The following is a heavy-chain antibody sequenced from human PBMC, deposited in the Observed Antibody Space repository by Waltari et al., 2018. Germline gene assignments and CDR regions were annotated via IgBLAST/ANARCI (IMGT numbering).Heavy chain of an antibody. CDR2: ISSSGSI. D-gene: IGHD6-13*01. CDR1: GDPVPSFY. V-gene: IGHV4-4*07. Sequence: QVQLQESGPGRVKPSETLSLPCSVPGDPVPSFYLSWIRQPAGKGLEWIGRISSSGSIDYNPSLRRRVTMSLEMSKNQFSLQLASVTAADTAVYFCSRGPRQSGSSSWIFDYWGQG. CDR3: SRGPRQSGSSSWIFDY. J-gene: IGHJ4*02.